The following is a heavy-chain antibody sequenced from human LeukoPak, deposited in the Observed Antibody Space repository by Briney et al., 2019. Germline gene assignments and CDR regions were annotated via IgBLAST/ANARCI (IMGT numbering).Heavy chain of an antibody. CDR2: INSNSGGT. D-gene: IGHD6-13*01. Sequence: GASVKVSCKASGYTFTGYYMHWVRQAPGQGLEWMGWINSNSGGTNFAPKFQGRVTMTRDTSISTAYMELSSLRSDDTAVYYCARAEYSSSWSDFDLWGQGTMVTVSS. V-gene: IGHV1-2*02. CDR3: ARAEYSSSWSDFDL. J-gene: IGHJ3*01. CDR1: GYTFTGYY.